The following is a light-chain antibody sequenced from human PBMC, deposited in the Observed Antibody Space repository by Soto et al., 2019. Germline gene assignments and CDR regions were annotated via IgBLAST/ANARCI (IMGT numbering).Light chain of an antibody. CDR3: QAWDSSTLGV. Sequence: SYELTQPPSVSVSPGQTASITCSGVKLGDKYACWYQQKPGQSPVLVIYQDSKRPSGIPERFSGSNSGNTATLTISGTQAMDEADYYCQAWDSSTLGVFGTGTKLTVL. CDR2: QDS. V-gene: IGLV3-1*01. CDR1: KLGDKY. J-gene: IGLJ1*01.